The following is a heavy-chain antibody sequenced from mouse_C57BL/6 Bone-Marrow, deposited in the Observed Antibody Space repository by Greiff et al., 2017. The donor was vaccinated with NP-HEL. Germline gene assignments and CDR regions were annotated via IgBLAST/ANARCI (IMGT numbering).Heavy chain of an antibody. CDR1: GYTFTDYY. CDR3: ARRGIYYGSSFDY. D-gene: IGHD1-1*01. Sequence: QVQLQQSGAELVRPGASVKLSCKASGYTFTDYYINWVKQRPGQGLEWIARIYPGSGNTYYNEKFKGKATLTAEKSSSTAYMQLSSLTSADSAVYFCARRGIYYGSSFDYWGQGTTLTVSS. J-gene: IGHJ2*01. V-gene: IGHV1-76*01. CDR2: IYPGSGNT.